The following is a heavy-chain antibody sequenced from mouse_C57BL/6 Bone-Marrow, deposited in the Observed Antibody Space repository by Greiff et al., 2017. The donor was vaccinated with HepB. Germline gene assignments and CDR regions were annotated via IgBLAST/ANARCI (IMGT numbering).Heavy chain of an antibody. V-gene: IGHV5-16*01. Sequence: EVKLVESEGGLVQPGRSMKLSCTASGFTFSDYYMAWVRQVPEKGLEWVANINYDGSSTYYLDTLKSRFIISRDNAKNILYLQMSSLKSEDTATDYCARGNYEYFDVWGTGTTVTVSS. CDR3: ARGNYEYFDV. J-gene: IGHJ1*03. D-gene: IGHD2-1*01. CDR2: INYDGSST. CDR1: GFTFSDYY.